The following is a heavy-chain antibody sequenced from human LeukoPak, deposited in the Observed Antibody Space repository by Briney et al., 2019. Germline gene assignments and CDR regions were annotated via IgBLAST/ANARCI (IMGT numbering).Heavy chain of an antibody. CDR1: GFTFSDYY. V-gene: IGHV3-53*01. CDR3: ARVLSVSYCDS. D-gene: IGHD2/OR15-2a*01. CDR2: IYSGGTT. J-gene: IGHJ4*02. Sequence: GGSLRLSCAASGFTFSDYYMSWIRQAPGKGLEWVSVIYSGGTTYYADSVKGRFTISRDNSKNTLYLQMNSLRGEDTAVYYCARVLSVSYCDSWGQGTLVTVSS.